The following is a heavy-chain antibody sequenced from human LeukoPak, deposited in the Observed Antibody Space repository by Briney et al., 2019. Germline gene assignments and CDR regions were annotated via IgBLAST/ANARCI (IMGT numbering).Heavy chain of an antibody. J-gene: IGHJ4*02. CDR1: GYSISSGYY. Sequence: SETLSLTCTVSGYSISSGYYWGWIRQPPGKGLEWIGSIYHSGSTYYNPSLKSRVTISVDTSKNQFSLKLSSVTAADTAVYYCARTAMVTDYWGQGTLVTVSS. D-gene: IGHD5-18*01. CDR2: IYHSGST. V-gene: IGHV4-38-2*02. CDR3: ARTAMVTDY.